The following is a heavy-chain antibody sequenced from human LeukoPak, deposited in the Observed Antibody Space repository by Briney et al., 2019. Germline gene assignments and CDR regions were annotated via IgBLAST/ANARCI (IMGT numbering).Heavy chain of an antibody. CDR1: GYTFTSYS. Sequence: GASVKVSCKASGYTFTSYSISWVRQAPGQGLEWMGWISAHNGNTNNAQKHEGRVSMTTDTSTSTAYMELRSRRSDDTAVYYCARDLERIWSGYYRRGDYWGQGTLVTVSS. J-gene: IGHJ4*02. D-gene: IGHD3-3*01. CDR2: ISAHNGNT. V-gene: IGHV1-18*01. CDR3: ARDLERIWSGYYRRGDY.